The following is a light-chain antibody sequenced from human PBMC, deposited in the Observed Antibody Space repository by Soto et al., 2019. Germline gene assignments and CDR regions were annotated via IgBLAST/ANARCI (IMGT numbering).Light chain of an antibody. CDR3: SSYGGTYYV. CDR1: SSDVGRYNF. J-gene: IGLJ1*01. V-gene: IGLV2-8*01. CDR2: EVT. Sequence: QSALTQPPSASGSPGQSVTISCTGTSSDVGRYNFVSWFQHHPGKAPKILIYEVTKRPSGVPDRFSASKSGNTASLTVSGLQTEDEADYYCSSYGGTYYVFGPGTKVTVL.